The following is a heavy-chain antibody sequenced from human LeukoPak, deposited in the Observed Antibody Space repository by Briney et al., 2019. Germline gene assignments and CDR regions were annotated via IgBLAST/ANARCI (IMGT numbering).Heavy chain of an antibody. CDR1: GFTFSSYA. D-gene: IGHD3-16*01. Sequence: GGYLRLSCAASGFTFSSYAMSWVRQAPGKGLEWVSAITGSGGSTYYADSVKGRFTISRDNSKNTLYLQMNSLRAEDTAVYYCAKVWGDGSWQVSDAFDIWGQGTMVTVSS. J-gene: IGHJ3*02. V-gene: IGHV3-23*01. CDR3: AKVWGDGSWQVSDAFDI. CDR2: ITGSGGST.